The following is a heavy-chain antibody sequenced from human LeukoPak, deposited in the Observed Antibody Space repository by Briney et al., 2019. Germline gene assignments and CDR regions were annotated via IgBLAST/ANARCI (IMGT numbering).Heavy chain of an antibody. J-gene: IGHJ4*02. CDR3: ARDGIVATITFAFDY. CDR2: ISAYNGNT. CDR1: GYTFTSYG. V-gene: IGHV1-18*01. Sequence: ASVKVSCKASGYTFTSYGISWVRQAPGQGLEWMGWISAYNGNTNYAQKLQGRVTMTTDTSTSTAYMELRSLRSDHTAVYYCARDGIVATITFAFDYWGQGTLVTVSS. D-gene: IGHD5-12*01.